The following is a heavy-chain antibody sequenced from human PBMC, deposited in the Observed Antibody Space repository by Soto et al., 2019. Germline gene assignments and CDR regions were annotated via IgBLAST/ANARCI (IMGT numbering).Heavy chain of an antibody. CDR1: GGSISSYY. CDR3: ARRYYDILTGYAIDAFDI. Sequence: SETLSLTCTVSGGSISSYYWSWIRQPPGKGLEWIGYIYYSGSTNYNPSLKSRVTISVDTSKNQFSLKLSSVTAADTAVYYCARRYYDILTGYAIDAFDIWGQGTMVT. D-gene: IGHD3-9*01. V-gene: IGHV4-59*08. CDR2: IYYSGST. J-gene: IGHJ3*02.